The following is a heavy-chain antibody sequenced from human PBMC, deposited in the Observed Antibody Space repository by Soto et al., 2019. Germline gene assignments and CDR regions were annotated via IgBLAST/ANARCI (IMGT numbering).Heavy chain of an antibody. CDR3: ARDGSHYDVDY. V-gene: IGHV3-33*01. CDR1: GFSSSPSG. D-gene: IGHD4-4*01. CDR2: IWNDGTTT. J-gene: IGHJ4*02. Sequence: LVESGGGVAQPGRSLRLSCATSGFSSSPSGMHWVRQAPGKGLEWLAIIWNDGTTTYYADSVKGRFTISRDNSKNTLYLQMNSLRDEDTAVYYCARDGSHYDVDYWGQGTLVTVSS.